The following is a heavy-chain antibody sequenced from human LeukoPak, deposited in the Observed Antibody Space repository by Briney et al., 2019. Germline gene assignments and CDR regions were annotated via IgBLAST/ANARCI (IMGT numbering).Heavy chain of an antibody. V-gene: IGHV3-48*03. CDR2: FAGSDTTT. D-gene: IGHD3-22*01. J-gene: IGHJ4*02. CDR1: GFDFGAYE. CDR3: TTLGYHLDS. Sequence: GGSLRLSCAASGFDFGAYEMNWVRQAPGKGLEWVAYFAGSDTTTYYADSVKGRFTSSRDNARNSLYLQMNSLRAEDTALYYCTTLGYHLDSWGQGTLVTVSS.